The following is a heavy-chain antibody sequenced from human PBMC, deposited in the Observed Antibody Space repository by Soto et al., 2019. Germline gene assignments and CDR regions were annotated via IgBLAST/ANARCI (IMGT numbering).Heavy chain of an antibody. CDR3: ARTYINYGNWFDP. CDR1: GGSISSYY. V-gene: IGHV4-59*01. CDR2: IYYSGST. J-gene: IGHJ5*02. D-gene: IGHD4-4*01. Sequence: SETLSLTCTVSGGSISSYYWSWIRQPPGKGLEWIGYIYYSGSTNYNPSLKSRVTISVDTSKNQFSLKLSSVTAADTAVYYCARTYINYGNWFDPWGQGTLVTVSS.